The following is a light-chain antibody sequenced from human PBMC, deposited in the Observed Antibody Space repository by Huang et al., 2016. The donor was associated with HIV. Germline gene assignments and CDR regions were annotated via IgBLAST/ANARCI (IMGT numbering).Light chain of an antibody. CDR3: QQVNKWPPWT. J-gene: IGKJ1*01. Sequence: EIVMTQSPANLSVFPGARTNLACRASQRVSSNLAWYQQKHCQDPRLHIYGASTRANGFPARFSGIGSGTQFTLTISSLQSEDVAVYYCQQVNKWPPWTFGQGTKVEIK. V-gene: IGKV3-15*01. CDR2: GAS. CDR1: QRVSSN.